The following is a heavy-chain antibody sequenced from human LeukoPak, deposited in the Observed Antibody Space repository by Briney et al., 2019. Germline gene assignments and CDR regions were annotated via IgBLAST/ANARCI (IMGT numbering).Heavy chain of an antibody. CDR1: VYTFTSYD. J-gene: IGHJ4*02. V-gene: IGHV1-8*01. D-gene: IGHD4-17*01. CDR3: ARGRTVTTALPGY. Sequence: ASVKVSCKASVYTFTSYDINWVRQATGQGLEWMGWMNPNSGNTGYAQKFQGRVTMTRNTSISTAYMELSSLRSEDTAVYYCARGRTVTTALPGYRGQGTLVTVSS. CDR2: MNPNSGNT.